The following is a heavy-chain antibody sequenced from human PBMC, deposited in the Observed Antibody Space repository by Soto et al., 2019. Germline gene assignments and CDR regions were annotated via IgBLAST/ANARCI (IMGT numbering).Heavy chain of an antibody. D-gene: IGHD2-21*02. J-gene: IGHJ6*02. Sequence: GASVKVSCKASGYTFTSYAMHWVRQAPGQRLEWMGWISAGNGNTKYSQKFQGRVTITRDTSASTAYMELSSLRSEDTAVYYCARSRGDPHLHYYYYGMDVWGQGTTVTVSS. V-gene: IGHV1-3*01. CDR2: ISAGNGNT. CDR3: ARSRGDPHLHYYYYGMDV. CDR1: GYTFTSYA.